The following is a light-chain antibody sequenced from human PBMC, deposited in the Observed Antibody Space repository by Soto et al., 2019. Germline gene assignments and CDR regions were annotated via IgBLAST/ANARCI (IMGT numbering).Light chain of an antibody. J-gene: IGKJ1*01. Sequence: EIVLTQSPGTLSLSPGERATLSCRASQSDSSTYLAWYQQKPGQAPRLLIFGASTRATGIPDRFSGSGSGTDFTLTISRLEPEDLAVYYCQQYGTSPWTFGQGTKVEIK. V-gene: IGKV3-20*01. CDR3: QQYGTSPWT. CDR1: QSDSSTY. CDR2: GAS.